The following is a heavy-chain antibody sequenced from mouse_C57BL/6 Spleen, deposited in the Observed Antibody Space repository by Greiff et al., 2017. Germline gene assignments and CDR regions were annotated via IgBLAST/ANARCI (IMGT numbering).Heavy chain of an antibody. CDR2: IHPNSGST. D-gene: IGHD1-1*01. CDR3: ARSAPNYYGSSLFAY. Sequence: VQLQQPGAELVKPGASVKLSCKASGYTFTSYWMHWVKQRPGQGLEWIGMIHPNSGSTNYNEKFKSKATLTIDKSSSTAYMQLSSLTSADSAVXYCARSAPNYYGSSLFAYWGQGTLVTVSA. CDR1: GYTFTSYW. V-gene: IGHV1-64*01. J-gene: IGHJ3*01.